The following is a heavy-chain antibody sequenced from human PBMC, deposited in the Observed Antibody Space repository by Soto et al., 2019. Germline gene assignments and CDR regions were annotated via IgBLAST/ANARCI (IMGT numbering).Heavy chain of an antibody. J-gene: IGHJ5*02. CDR1: GGSISSYY. CDR2: IYYSGST. V-gene: IGHV4-59*01. CDR3: ARMRLGYCSSTSCYSDSTAFLRFDP. Sequence: PSETLSLTCTVSGGSISSYYWSWIRQPPGKGLEWIGYIYYSGSTNYNPSLKSRVTISVDTSKNQFSLKLSSVTAADTAVYYCARMRLGYCSSTSCYSDSTAFLRFDPWGQGTLVTVSS. D-gene: IGHD2-2*01.